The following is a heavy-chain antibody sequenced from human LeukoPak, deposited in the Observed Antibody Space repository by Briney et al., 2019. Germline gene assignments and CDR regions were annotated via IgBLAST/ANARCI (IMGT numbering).Heavy chain of an antibody. CDR1: GFTFSSYS. CDR3: AKDISGGDCPDY. Sequence: PGGSLRLSCAASGFTFSSYSMNWVRQAPGKGLEWVSSISSSSSYIYYADSVKGRFTISRDNAKNSLYLQMNSLRAEDTAVYYCAKDISGGDCPDYWGQGTLVTVSS. CDR2: ISSSSSYI. D-gene: IGHD2-21*02. J-gene: IGHJ4*02. V-gene: IGHV3-21*01.